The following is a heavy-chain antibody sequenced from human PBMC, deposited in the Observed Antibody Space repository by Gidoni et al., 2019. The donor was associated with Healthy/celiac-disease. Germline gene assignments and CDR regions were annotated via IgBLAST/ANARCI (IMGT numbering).Heavy chain of an antibody. Sequence: GGFDPEDGETIYAQKFQGRVTMTEDTSTDTAYMELSSLRSEDTAVYYCATEVVGGHYYYYGMDVWGQGTTVTVSS. J-gene: IGHJ6*02. V-gene: IGHV1-24*01. CDR3: ATEVVGGHYYYYGMDV. D-gene: IGHD1-26*01. CDR2: FDPEDGET.